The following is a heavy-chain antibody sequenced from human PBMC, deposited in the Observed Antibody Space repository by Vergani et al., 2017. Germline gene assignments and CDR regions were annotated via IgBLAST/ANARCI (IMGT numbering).Heavy chain of an antibody. J-gene: IGHJ4*02. Sequence: EVQLLDSGGGLVQPGGSLRLSCAASGFRFSTYAMNWVRQTQGKSLEWVSGISASGHDTSYADSVKGRFTISRDSYKNTLDLQMNSPRADDTAIYYCARVQRDRTIFGSHRYVYWVQGSLVTVSS. D-gene: IGHD3-3*01. CDR2: ISASGHDT. V-gene: IGHV3-23*01. CDR1: GFRFSTYA. CDR3: ARVQRDRTIFGSHRYVY.